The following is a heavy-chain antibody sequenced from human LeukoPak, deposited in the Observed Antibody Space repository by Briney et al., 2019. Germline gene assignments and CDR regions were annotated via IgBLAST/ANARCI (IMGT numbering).Heavy chain of an antibody. Sequence: GGSLRLSCVASGFIFSNFRMDWVRQAPGKGLEWVSSISSDSSYIYYADSLKDRFTISRDNAKNSLFLQMHSLRVDDTAVYYCARGQVVRRGADTNWFDPWGQGTLVTVSS. D-gene: IGHD3-10*01. CDR2: ISSDSSYI. V-gene: IGHV3-21*01. CDR1: GFIFSNFR. J-gene: IGHJ5*02. CDR3: ARGQVVRRGADTNWFDP.